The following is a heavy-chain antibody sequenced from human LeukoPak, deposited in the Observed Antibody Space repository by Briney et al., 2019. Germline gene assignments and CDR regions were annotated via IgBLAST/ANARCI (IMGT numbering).Heavy chain of an antibody. V-gene: IGHV3-48*03. CDR1: GFTFSSYA. J-gene: IGHJ6*02. Sequence: GGSLRLSCAASGFTFSSYAMSWVRQGPGKGLEWVSYISSSGSTIYYADSVKGRFTISRENAKNSLYLQMNSLRAEDTAVYYCASGRRLLWFGESNGMDVWGQGTTVTVSS. CDR3: ASGRRLLWFGESNGMDV. CDR2: ISSSGSTI. D-gene: IGHD3-10*01.